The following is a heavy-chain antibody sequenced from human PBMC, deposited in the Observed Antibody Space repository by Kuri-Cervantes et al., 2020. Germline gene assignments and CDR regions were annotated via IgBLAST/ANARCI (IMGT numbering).Heavy chain of an antibody. CDR1: GFTVSSKY. V-gene: IGHV3-53*01. CDR3: ASMVRGVIIMEYYFDY. Sequence: GGSLRLSCAASGFTVSSKYMSWVRQAPGQGLQWVSFIYNGGRTYFADSVKGRFTISRANSKNTLYVQMNSLRAEDTAVYYCASMVRGVIIMEYYFDYWGQGTLVTVSS. CDR2: IYNGGRT. D-gene: IGHD3-10*01. J-gene: IGHJ4*02.